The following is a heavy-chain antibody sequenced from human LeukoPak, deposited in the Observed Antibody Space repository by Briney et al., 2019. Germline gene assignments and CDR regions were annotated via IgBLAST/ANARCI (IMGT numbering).Heavy chain of an antibody. CDR2: IHYSGST. V-gene: IGHV4-39*01. CDR3: ATGGGYYFDY. D-gene: IGHD3-22*01. Sequence: PSETLSLTCTVSGGSISSSSYYWGWIRQPPGKGLEWIGSIHYSGSTYYNPSLKSRVTISVDTSKNQFSLKLSSVTAADTAVYYCATGGGYYFDYWGQGTLVTVSS. J-gene: IGHJ4*02. CDR1: GGSISSSSYY.